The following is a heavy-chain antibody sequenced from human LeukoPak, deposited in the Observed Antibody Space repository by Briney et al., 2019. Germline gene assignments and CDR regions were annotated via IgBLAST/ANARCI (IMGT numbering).Heavy chain of an antibody. CDR1: GFTFSSYA. J-gene: IGHJ3*02. Sequence: GGSLRLSCAASGFTFSSYAMSWVRQAPGKGLEWVSAISGSGGSTYYADSVKGRFTISRDNSKNTLHLQMNSLRAEDTAVYYCAKDVSGYYYTGAFDIWGQGTMVTVSS. CDR2: ISGSGGST. D-gene: IGHD3-22*01. V-gene: IGHV3-23*01. CDR3: AKDVSGYYYTGAFDI.